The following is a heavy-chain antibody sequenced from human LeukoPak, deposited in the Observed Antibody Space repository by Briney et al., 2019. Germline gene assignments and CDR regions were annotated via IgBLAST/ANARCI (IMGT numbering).Heavy chain of an antibody. D-gene: IGHD6-19*01. CDR1: GGSISSYY. CDR3: ARRFSSGWWTFDY. CDR2: IYYSGST. Sequence: SEILSLTCTVSGGSISSYYWSWIRQPPGKGLEWIGYIYYSGSTNYNPSLKSRVTISVDTSKNQFSLKLSSVTAADTAVYYCARRFSSGWWTFDYWGQGTLVTVSS. J-gene: IGHJ4*02. V-gene: IGHV4-59*01.